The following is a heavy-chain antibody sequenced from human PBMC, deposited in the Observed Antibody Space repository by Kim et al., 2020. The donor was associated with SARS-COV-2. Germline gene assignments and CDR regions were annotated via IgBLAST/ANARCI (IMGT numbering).Heavy chain of an antibody. D-gene: IGHD1-26*01. Sequence: TKYSPKFQGRVTITRDTAASTVYMELSSLRSEDTAVYYCAKWGSYDPFDYWGQGTLVAVFS. CDR3: AKWGSYDPFDY. V-gene: IGHV1-3*01. J-gene: IGHJ4*02. CDR2: T.